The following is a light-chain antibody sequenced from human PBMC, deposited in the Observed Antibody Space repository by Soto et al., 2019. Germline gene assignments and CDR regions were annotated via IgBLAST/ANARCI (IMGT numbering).Light chain of an antibody. CDR1: QSIYYN. V-gene: IGKV3-15*01. CDR2: RAS. J-gene: IGKJ1*01. Sequence: ILMTQSPATVSVSPGEIATLSCRASQSIYYNVAWYQHRPGQAPRLLIYRASTRAPGVPARFSGSGSGTEFTLTISSLQPEDFTVYSWRQYPNLWAFGQGTKVEI. CDR3: RQYPNLWA.